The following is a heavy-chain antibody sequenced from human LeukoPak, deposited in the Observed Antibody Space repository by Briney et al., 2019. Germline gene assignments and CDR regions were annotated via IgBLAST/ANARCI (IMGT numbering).Heavy chain of an antibody. V-gene: IGHV1-24*01. CDR2: FDPEDGET. CDR1: GYTFTGYY. CDR3: ATERFPKQYYFDY. D-gene: IGHD3-3*01. J-gene: IGHJ4*02. Sequence: ASVKVSCTASGYTFTGYYMHWVRQAPGKGLEWMGGFDPEDGETIYAQKFQGRVTMTEDTSTDTAYMELSSLRSEDTAVYYCATERFPKQYYFDYWGQGTLVTVSS.